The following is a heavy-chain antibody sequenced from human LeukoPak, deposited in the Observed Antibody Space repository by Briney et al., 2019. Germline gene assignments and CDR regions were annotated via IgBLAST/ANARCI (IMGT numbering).Heavy chain of an antibody. D-gene: IGHD6-19*01. CDR2: INHSGST. Sequence: PSETLSLTCAVYGGSFSGYYWSWIRQPPGKGLEWIGEINHSGSTNYNPSLKSRVTISVDTSKNQFSLKLSSVTAADTAVYYCARGNGGGWYYFDYWGQGTLVTVSS. CDR1: GGSFSGYY. CDR3: ARGNGGGWYYFDY. J-gene: IGHJ4*02. V-gene: IGHV4-34*01.